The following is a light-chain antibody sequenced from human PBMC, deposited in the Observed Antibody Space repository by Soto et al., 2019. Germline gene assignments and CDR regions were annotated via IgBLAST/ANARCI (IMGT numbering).Light chain of an antibody. J-gene: IGKJ1*01. V-gene: IGKV1-9*01. CDR2: SAS. CDR1: QGISTY. CDR3: HQLNSVPPT. Sequence: DIQLTQSPSFLSASVGDRVSITCRASQGISTYLTWYQQKPGKAPKLLIYSASTLQSGVPSRFSGSGSGTEFTLTISRLQPEDVASYFGHQLNSVPPTFGQGTKVEIK.